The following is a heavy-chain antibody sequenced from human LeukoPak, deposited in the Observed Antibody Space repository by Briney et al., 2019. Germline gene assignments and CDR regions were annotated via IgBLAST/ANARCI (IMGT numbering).Heavy chain of an antibody. V-gene: IGHV3-74*01. J-gene: IGHJ4*02. D-gene: IGHD3-10*01. CDR3: ARAPTGYYYGSGSYYSYYFDY. CDR1: GFTFSSYW. Sequence: GGSLRLSCAVSGFTFSSYWMHWVRQAPGKGLVWVSRINSDGSSTSYADSVKGRFTISRDNAKNTLYLQMNSLRAEDTAVYYCARAPTGYYYGSGSYYSYYFDYWGQGTLVTVSS. CDR2: INSDGSST.